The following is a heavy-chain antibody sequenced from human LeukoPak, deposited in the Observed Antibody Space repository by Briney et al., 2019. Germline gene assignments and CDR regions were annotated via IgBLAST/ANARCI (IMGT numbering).Heavy chain of an antibody. CDR2: INTDGTVT. CDR1: GFTFIKYW. D-gene: IGHD6-19*01. Sequence: PGGSLRLSCAASGFTFIKYWMLWVRQAPGKGLESVSRINTDGTVTTYADSVKGRFTVSIDNADNTMFLQMNSVRDDDTAVYYCATKQWLAPPPDSWGQGTPVTVSS. J-gene: IGHJ4*02. CDR3: ATKQWLAPPPDS. V-gene: IGHV3-74*01.